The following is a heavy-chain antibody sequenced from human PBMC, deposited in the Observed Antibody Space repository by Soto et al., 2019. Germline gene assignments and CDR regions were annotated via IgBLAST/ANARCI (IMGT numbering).Heavy chain of an antibody. D-gene: IGHD3-10*01. J-gene: IGHJ3*02. CDR3: ARRYGSAFDI. V-gene: IGHV4-59*01. CDR2: IYYSGST. CDR1: GGSISSYY. Sequence: QVQLQESGPGLVKPSETLSLTCTVSGGSISSYYWSWIRQPPGKGLEWIGYIYYSGSTNYNPSLKSRVTISVDTSKNQFSLKLSSVIAADTAVYYCARRYGSAFDIWGQGTMVTVSS.